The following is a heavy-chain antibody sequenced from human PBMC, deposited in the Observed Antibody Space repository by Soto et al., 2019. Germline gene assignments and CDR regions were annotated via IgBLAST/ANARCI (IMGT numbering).Heavy chain of an antibody. CDR3: ARDPSGGWHFDY. V-gene: IGHV3-30-3*01. Sequence: GGSLRLSCAASGFTFSSYAMHWVRQAPGKGLEWVAVISYDGSNKYYADSVKGRFTISRDNSKNTLYLQMNSLRAEDTAVYHCARDPSGGWHFDYWGQGTLVTVSS. CDR2: ISYDGSNK. J-gene: IGHJ4*02. D-gene: IGHD6-19*01. CDR1: GFTFSSYA.